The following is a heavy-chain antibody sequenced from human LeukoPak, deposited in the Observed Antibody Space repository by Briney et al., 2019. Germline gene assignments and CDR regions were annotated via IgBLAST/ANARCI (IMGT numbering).Heavy chain of an antibody. Sequence: PGGSLRLPLPPSGFPFGTLWMPWAGQPPGRGGGGVANIKQDASERYYVDSVKGRFTISRDNAKNSLYLQMNSLRAEDTAVYYCATPTAGTWHFDYWGQGTLVTVSS. CDR3: ATPTAGTWHFDY. D-gene: IGHD1-1*01. J-gene: IGHJ4*02. CDR1: GFPFGTLW. V-gene: IGHV3-7*01. CDR2: IKQDASER.